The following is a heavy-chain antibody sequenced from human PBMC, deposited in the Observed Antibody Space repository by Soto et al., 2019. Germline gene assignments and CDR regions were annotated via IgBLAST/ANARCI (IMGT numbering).Heavy chain of an antibody. J-gene: IGHJ3*01. Sequence: PGGSLRLSCAASGFTFSSHWMHWVRQAPGKGLVWVSRINSDGSGTSYADSVKGRFTISRDNAKNTLYLQMSGLRAEDTAVYYCAASVTTAGAYDVWGLGTKVTVSS. CDR1: GFTFSSHW. CDR3: AASVTTAGAYDV. CDR2: INSDGSGT. D-gene: IGHD4-17*01. V-gene: IGHV3-74*01.